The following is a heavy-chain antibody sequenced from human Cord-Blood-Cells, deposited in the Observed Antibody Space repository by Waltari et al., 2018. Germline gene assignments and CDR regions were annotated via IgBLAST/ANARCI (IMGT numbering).Heavy chain of an antibody. CDR1: GLPFGSYW. D-gene: IGHD2-21*01. J-gene: IGHJ3*02. CDR3: ARGLAGDDAFDI. CDR2: IKQDGSEK. V-gene: IGHV3-7*01. Sequence: EVQLVESGGGLVQPGGSWSLSWPASGLPFGSYWMSCVRQAPGKGLEWVANIKQDGSEKYYVDSVKGRFTISRDNAKNSLYLQMNSLRAEDTAVYYCARGLAGDDAFDIWGQGTMVTVSS.